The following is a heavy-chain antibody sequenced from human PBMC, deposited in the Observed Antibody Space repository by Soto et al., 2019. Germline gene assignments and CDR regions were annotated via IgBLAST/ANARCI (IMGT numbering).Heavy chain of an antibody. CDR2: IIPIFGTV. CDR3: AKGAVAGTPSSYYYYGMDV. J-gene: IGHJ6*02. CDR1: GGTFRTYA. D-gene: IGHD6-19*01. V-gene: IGHV1-69*12. Sequence: QVQLLQSGAEVKKPASSVRVSCEASGGTFRTYAISWVRQAPGQGLEWMGGIIPIFGTVNYAQKFQGRVTITADESTTTVYMDLRSLRSEDTAVYYCAKGAVAGTPSSYYYYGMDVWGQGTTVTVSS.